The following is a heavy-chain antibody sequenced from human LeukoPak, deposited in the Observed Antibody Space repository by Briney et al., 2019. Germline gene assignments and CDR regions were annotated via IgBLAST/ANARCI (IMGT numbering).Heavy chain of an antibody. D-gene: IGHD3-10*01. Sequence: GGSLRLSCAASGFTFSSYAMHWVRQAPGKGLEWVAVLSHDGSEEYYADSVKGRFTISRDNSENTVNLQMHSLRDEDTAVYYCARDRWVTKIWGQYYYYGMDVWGQGTTVTVSS. CDR3: ARDRWVTKIWGQYYYYGMDV. CDR2: LSHDGSEE. J-gene: IGHJ6*02. CDR1: GFTFSSYA. V-gene: IGHV3-30-3*01.